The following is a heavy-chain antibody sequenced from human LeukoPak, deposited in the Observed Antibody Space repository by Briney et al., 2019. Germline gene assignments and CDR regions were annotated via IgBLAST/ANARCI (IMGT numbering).Heavy chain of an antibody. CDR2: ISAYNGNT. Sequence: ASVKVSCKASGYTFTSYGITWVRQAPGQGLEWMGWISAYNGNTNYAQKFQGRVTMTTDTSTSTAYMELRSLRFDDTAVYYCARSPEWFGESRNYYFDYWGQGTLVTVSS. V-gene: IGHV1-18*01. D-gene: IGHD3-10*01. CDR1: GYTFTSYG. CDR3: ARSPEWFGESRNYYFDY. J-gene: IGHJ4*02.